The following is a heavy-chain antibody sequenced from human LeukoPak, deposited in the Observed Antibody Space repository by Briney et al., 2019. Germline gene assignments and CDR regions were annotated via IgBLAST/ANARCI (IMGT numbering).Heavy chain of an antibody. CDR2: ISGSGDTK. CDR3: AKAGCSSSNCYIDY. J-gene: IGHJ4*02. D-gene: IGHD2-2*02. V-gene: IGHV3-23*01. Sequence: SGGSLRLSCAASGFTFSSYAMSWVRQAPGKGLEWVSAISGSGDTKYYADSVKGRFTISRDNSKNTLYLQMNSLRAEDTAVYYCAKAGCSSSNCYIDYWGQGTLVTVSS. CDR1: GFTFSSYA.